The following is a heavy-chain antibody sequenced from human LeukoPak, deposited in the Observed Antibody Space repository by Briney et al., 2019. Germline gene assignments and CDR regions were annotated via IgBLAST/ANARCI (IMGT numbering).Heavy chain of an antibody. V-gene: IGHV4-39*01. CDR3: ARIGQEMATIAPPDY. Sequence: SETLSLTCTVSGGSISGSSYYWGWIRQPPGKGLEWIGSIYYSGSTYYNPSLKSRVTISVDTSKNQFSLKLSSVTAADTAVYYCARIGQEMATIAPPDYWGQGTLVTVSS. CDR2: IYYSGST. D-gene: IGHD5-24*01. CDR1: GGSISGSSYY. J-gene: IGHJ4*02.